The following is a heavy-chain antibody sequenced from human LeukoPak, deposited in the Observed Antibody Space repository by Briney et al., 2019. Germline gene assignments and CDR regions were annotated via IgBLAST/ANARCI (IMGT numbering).Heavy chain of an antibody. CDR3: AKGWNTYYMDL. CDR1: GFTFSNYG. D-gene: IGHD1/OR15-1a*01. Sequence: PGGSLRLSCAASGFTFSNYGMNWVRQAPGKGLEWVSGISDSTGKTYYADSVQGRFTISRDNSKNTLDLQMNSLRAEDTAVYYCAKGWNTYYMDLWGKGTTVTVSS. J-gene: IGHJ6*03. CDR2: ISDSTGKT. V-gene: IGHV3-23*01.